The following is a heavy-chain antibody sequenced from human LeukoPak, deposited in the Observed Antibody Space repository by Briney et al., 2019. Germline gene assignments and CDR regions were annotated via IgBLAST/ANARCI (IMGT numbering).Heavy chain of an antibody. D-gene: IGHD6-19*01. J-gene: IGHJ5*02. CDR1: GFTFSSYS. CDR2: ITSSSSYV. V-gene: IGHV3-21*01. Sequence: GGSLRLSCAASGFTFSSYSMNWVRQAPGKGLEWVSSITSSSSYVYYADSVKGRFTISRDNAKNSLYLQMNSLRAEDTAVYYCAREMLAAVAAQSWGQGTLVTVSS. CDR3: AREMLAAVAAQS.